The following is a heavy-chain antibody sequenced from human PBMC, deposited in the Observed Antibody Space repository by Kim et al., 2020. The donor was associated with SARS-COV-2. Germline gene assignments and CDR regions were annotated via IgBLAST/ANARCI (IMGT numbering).Heavy chain of an antibody. Sequence: GSLRLSCAASGFTFSSYWMCWVRQAPGKGLECVANIKQDGSEKYYVDSVEGRFNISRDNAKNSLYLQMNGLRAEDTAVYYCARESRGYSGYDSYFYGMDSWGQGTTVTVSS. D-gene: IGHD5-12*01. CDR3: ARESRGYSGYDSYFYGMDS. V-gene: IGHV3-7*03. J-gene: IGHJ6*02. CDR2: IKQDGSEK. CDR1: GFTFSSYW.